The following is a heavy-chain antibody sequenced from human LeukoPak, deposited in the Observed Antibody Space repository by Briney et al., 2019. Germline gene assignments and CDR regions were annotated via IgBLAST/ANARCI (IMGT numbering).Heavy chain of an antibody. CDR2: ISAYNGNT. V-gene: IGHV1-18*01. Sequence: ASVKVSCKASGYTFTSYGISWVRQAPGQGLEWMGWISAYNGNTNYAQKLQGRVTMTTDTSTSTAYMELSSLRSEDTAVYYCARGDLLRQSPDTYYFDYWGQGTLVTVSS. D-gene: IGHD3-3*01. J-gene: IGHJ4*02. CDR1: GYTFTSYG. CDR3: ARGDLLRQSPDTYYFDY.